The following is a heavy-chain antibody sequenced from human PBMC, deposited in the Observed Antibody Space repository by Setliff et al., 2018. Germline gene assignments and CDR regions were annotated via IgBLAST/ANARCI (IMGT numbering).Heavy chain of an antibody. J-gene: IGHJ4*02. V-gene: IGHV4-61*09. Sequence: SETLSLTCTVSGDSISSRRNYWGWFRQPAGKELEWIGQIYTSWSTNYDPSPKSRVTMSVDSSKNQFSLKLNSMTAADTAVYYCARGGTYRYFDYWGQGALVTVSS. CDR1: GDSISSRRNY. CDR2: IYTSWST. CDR3: ARGGTYRYFDY.